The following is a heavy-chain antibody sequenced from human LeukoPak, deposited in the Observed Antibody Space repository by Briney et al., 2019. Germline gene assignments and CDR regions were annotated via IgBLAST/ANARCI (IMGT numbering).Heavy chain of an antibody. D-gene: IGHD3-10*01. J-gene: IGHJ6*01. CDR1: GFTFGSYA. CDR3: ARGGPHKWLGEFWYYYGMDV. Sequence: PGGSLRLSCAASGFTFGSYALHWVRQAPGKGPEWVAVISYDGNNAYYGDAVKGRFTISRDNSKNTLYLQMNSLRAEDTAVYYCARGGPHKWLGEFWYYYGMDVWGQGTTVTVSS. V-gene: IGHV3-30-3*01. CDR2: ISYDGNNA.